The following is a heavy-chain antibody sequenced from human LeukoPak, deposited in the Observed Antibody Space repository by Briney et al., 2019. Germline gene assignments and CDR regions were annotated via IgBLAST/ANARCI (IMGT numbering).Heavy chain of an antibody. CDR2: INHSGST. D-gene: IGHD5-24*01. CDR3: ARGEGARDGYNYEGPFYFDY. V-gene: IGHV4-34*01. CDR1: GGSFSGYY. J-gene: IGHJ4*02. Sequence: PSETLSLTCAVYGGSFSGYYWSWIRQPPGKGLEWIGKINHSGSTNYSPSLKSRVTISIDTSKNQFSLKLNSMTAADTAAYYCARGEGARDGYNYEGPFYFDYWGQGTLVTVSS.